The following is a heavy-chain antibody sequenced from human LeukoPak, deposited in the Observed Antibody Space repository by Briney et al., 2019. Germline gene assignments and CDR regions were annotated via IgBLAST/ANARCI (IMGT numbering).Heavy chain of an antibody. V-gene: IGHV3-48*02. Sequence: GGSLRLSCAVSGFIFSSYNMHWVRQAPGKGLEWVSYISSSSSSIYYADSVKGRFTISRDNAKNLLYLQMNSLRDEDTAVYYCARDKGTYSNKYYFDYWGQGTLVAVSS. CDR2: ISSSSSSI. J-gene: IGHJ4*02. CDR1: GFIFSSYN. D-gene: IGHD1-26*01. CDR3: ARDKGTYSNKYYFDY.